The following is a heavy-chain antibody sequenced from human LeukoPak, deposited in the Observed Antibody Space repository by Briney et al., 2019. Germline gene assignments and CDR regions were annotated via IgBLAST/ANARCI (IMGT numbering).Heavy chain of an antibody. J-gene: IGHJ4*02. Sequence: GGSLRLSCAASGFTVSSNYMSWVRQAPGKGLEWVSVIYSGGSTYYADSVKGRFTISRDNSKNTLYLQMNSLRAEDTAVYYCARALDTAMVSADYWGQGTLVTVSS. D-gene: IGHD5-18*01. CDR3: ARALDTAMVSADY. V-gene: IGHV3-66*01. CDR2: IYSGGST. CDR1: GFTVSSNY.